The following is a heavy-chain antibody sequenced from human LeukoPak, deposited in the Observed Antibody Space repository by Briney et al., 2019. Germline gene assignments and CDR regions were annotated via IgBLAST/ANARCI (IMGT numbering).Heavy chain of an antibody. D-gene: IGHD4-17*01. V-gene: IGHV4-34*01. CDR3: ARPNDYGDDY. CDR2: ISHSGFT. CDR1: GGSLSGYY. Sequence: SETLSLTCAVYGGSLSGYYWSWIRQPPGKGLEWIGDISHSGFTNYNPSLKSRVTISVDTSTNQFSLKLNSVTAADTAVYYCARPNDYGDDYWGQGTLATVSS. J-gene: IGHJ4*02.